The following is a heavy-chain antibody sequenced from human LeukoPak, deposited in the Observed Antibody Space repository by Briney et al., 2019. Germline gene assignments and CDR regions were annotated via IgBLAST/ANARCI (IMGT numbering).Heavy chain of an antibody. CDR2: INPNSGGT. V-gene: IGHV1-2*02. J-gene: IGHJ5*02. CDR3: AREGVIAARRLVWLDP. Sequence: ASVKVSCKASGYTFTGYYMHWVRQAPGQGLEWMGWINPNSGGTNYAQKFQGRVTMTRDTSISTAYMELSRLRSDDTAVYYCAREGVIAARRLVWLDPWGQGTLVTVSS. CDR1: GYTFTGYY. D-gene: IGHD6-6*01.